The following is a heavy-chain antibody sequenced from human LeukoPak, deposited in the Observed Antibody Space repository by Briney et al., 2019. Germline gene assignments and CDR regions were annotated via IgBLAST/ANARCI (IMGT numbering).Heavy chain of an antibody. Sequence: SETLSLTCTVSGGSISSGGYSWSWIRQPPGKGLEWIGYIYHSGSTYYNPSLKSRVTISVDRSKNQFSLKLSSVTAADTAVYYCARASVGATLYYFDYWGQGTLVTVSS. J-gene: IGHJ4*02. CDR1: GGSISSGGYS. CDR2: IYHSGST. CDR3: ARASVGATLYYFDY. D-gene: IGHD1-26*01. V-gene: IGHV4-30-2*01.